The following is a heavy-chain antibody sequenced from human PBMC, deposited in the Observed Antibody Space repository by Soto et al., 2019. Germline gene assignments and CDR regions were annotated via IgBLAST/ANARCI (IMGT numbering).Heavy chain of an antibody. CDR2: IYFSENT. CDR3: ARGFPYYYDRSGYLAPGFDY. Sequence: SETLSLTCSISGGSLSSYYWSWIRQPPGKGLDWIGYIYFSENTKYNPSLKSRVTISVDTSKNQFSLKLRSVTAADTAVYYCARGFPYYYDRSGYLAPGFDYWGQGTLVTVSS. D-gene: IGHD3-22*01. J-gene: IGHJ4*02. V-gene: IGHV4-59*01. CDR1: GGSLSSYY.